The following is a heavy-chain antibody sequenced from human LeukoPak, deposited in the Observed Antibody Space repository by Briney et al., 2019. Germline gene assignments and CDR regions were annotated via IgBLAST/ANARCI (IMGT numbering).Heavy chain of an antibody. Sequence: GASVKVSCKASGYTFTGYYMHWVRQAPGQGLEWMGWINPNSGGTNYAQKFQGRVTMTRDTSISTAYMELRSLRSDDTAVYYCARARHAILYYYYYMDVWGKGTTVTISS. CDR1: GYTFTGYY. CDR3: ARARHAILYYYYYMDV. D-gene: IGHD2-8*01. CDR2: INPNSGGT. J-gene: IGHJ6*03. V-gene: IGHV1-2*02.